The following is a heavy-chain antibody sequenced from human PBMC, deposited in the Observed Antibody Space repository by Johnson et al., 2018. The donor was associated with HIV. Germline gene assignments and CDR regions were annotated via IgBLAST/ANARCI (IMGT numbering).Heavy chain of an antibody. CDR1: GFTFSSYA. J-gene: IGHJ3*02. V-gene: IGHV3-30-3*01. Sequence: QVQLVESGGGVVQPGRSLRLSCAASGFTFSSYAMHWVRQAPGKGLEWVAVISYDGSNKYYADSVKGRFTISRDNSKNTLYLQMNSLGAEGTAVYYCARDGGYSYGDAFDIWGQGTMVTVSS. CDR2: ISYDGSNK. D-gene: IGHD5-18*01. CDR3: ARDGGYSYGDAFDI.